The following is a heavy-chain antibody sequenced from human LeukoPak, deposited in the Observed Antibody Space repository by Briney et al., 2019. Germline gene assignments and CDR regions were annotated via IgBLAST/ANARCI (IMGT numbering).Heavy chain of an antibody. D-gene: IGHD3-22*01. CDR1: GGSISSYY. J-gene: IGHJ3*02. Sequence: SETLSLTCTVSGGSISSYYWSWIRQPPGKGLEWIGYIYYSGSTNYNPSLKSRVTISVDTSKNQFSLKLSSVTAADTAVYYCAGQISYYYDSSGDGAFDIWGQGTMVTVSS. CDR2: IYYSGST. V-gene: IGHV4-59*08. CDR3: AGQISYYYDSSGDGAFDI.